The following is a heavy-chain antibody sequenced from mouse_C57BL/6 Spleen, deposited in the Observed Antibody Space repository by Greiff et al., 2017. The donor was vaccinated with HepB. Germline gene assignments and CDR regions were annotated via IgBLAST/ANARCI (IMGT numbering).Heavy chain of an antibody. D-gene: IGHD1-1*01. Sequence: VQLQQSGPELVKPGDSVKISCKASGYSFTGYFMNWVMQSHGKSLEWIGRINPYNGDTFYNQKFKGKATLTVDKSSSTAHMELRSLTSEDSAVYYCARGDYYGPIDYWGQGTTLTVSS. J-gene: IGHJ2*01. CDR2: INPYNGDT. CDR3: ARGDYYGPIDY. CDR1: GYSFTGYF. V-gene: IGHV1-20*01.